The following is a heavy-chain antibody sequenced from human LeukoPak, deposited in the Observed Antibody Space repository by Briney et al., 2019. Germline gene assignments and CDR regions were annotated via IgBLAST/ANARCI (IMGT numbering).Heavy chain of an antibody. CDR1: GFTFSSYG. D-gene: IGHD5-12*01. J-gene: IGHJ4*02. Sequence: PGGSLRLSCAASGFTFSSYGMHWVRQAPGKGLEWVAFIRYDGSNKYYADSVKGRFTISRDNSKNTLYLQMNSLRAEDTAVYYCVKDDSGYDGFDYWGQGTLVTVSS. CDR3: VKDDSGYDGFDY. V-gene: IGHV3-30*02. CDR2: IRYDGSNK.